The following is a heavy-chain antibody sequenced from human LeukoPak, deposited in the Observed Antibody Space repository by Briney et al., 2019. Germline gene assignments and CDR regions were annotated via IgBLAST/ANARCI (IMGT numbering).Heavy chain of an antibody. CDR2: FSGRGGIT. D-gene: IGHD3-3*01. CDR1: GFTFSSYA. Sequence: GGSLRLSCAASGFTFSSYAMSWVRQAPGKGLEWVSAFSGRGGITHYADSVKGRLTMSRENSKNTVYLRINSLRVEDTAVYYCAKEFLSGYRLTYFDYWGQGTLVTVSS. CDR3: AKEFLSGYRLTYFDY. J-gene: IGHJ4*02. V-gene: IGHV3-23*01.